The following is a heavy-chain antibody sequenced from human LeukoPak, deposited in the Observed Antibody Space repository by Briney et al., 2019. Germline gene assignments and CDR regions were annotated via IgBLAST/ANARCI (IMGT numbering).Heavy chain of an antibody. J-gene: IGHJ4*02. CDR3: ARGTPTTRDFDY. CDR1: GFTVSSNY. CDR2: ISGSGSTI. V-gene: IGHV3-11*04. D-gene: IGHD4-11*01. Sequence: PGGPRLSCAASGFTVSSNYMSWVRQAPGKGLEWVSYISGSGSTIYYADSVKGRFTISRDNAKNSLYLQMNSLRVEDTAVYYCARGTPTTRDFDYWGQGTLVTVSS.